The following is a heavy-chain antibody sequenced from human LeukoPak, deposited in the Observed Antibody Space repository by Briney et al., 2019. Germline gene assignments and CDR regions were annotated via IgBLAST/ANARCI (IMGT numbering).Heavy chain of an antibody. CDR2: INPNSGGT. CDR3: ARDSYDSSSWYNWFDP. V-gene: IGHV1-2*02. J-gene: IGHJ5*02. Sequence: GASVKVSCKASGYTFTGYYMHWVRQAPGQGLEWMGWINPNSGGTNYAQKFQGRVTMTRDTSISTAYMGLSRLRSDDTAVYYCARDSYDSSSWYNWFDPWGQGTLVTVSS. CDR1: GYTFTGYY. D-gene: IGHD6-13*01.